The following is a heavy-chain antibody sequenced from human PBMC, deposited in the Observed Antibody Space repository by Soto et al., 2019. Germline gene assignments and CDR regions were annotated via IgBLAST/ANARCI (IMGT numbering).Heavy chain of an antibody. D-gene: IGHD6-13*01. CDR2: IYYSGST. J-gene: IGHJ6*02. V-gene: IGHV4-30-4*01. CDR3: ARVLSSSWYDYYYGMDV. CDR1: GGSISSGDYY. Sequence: PSETLSLTCTVSGGSISSGDYYWSWIRQPPGKGLEWIGYIYYSGSTYYNPSLKSRVTISVDTSKNQFSLKLGSVTAADTAVYYCARVLSSSWYDYYYGMDVWGQGTTVTVSS.